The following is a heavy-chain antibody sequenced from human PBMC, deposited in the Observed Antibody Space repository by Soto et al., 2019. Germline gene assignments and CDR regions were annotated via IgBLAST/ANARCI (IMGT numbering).Heavy chain of an antibody. Sequence: PSETLSLTCGVYGGSFSGYQWNWIRQSPGQGLEWIVEINHSGTTKYNPSLESRINLSVDTSKKQFSLKMFSVTAADTAIYYCARGWRFDPWGQGTQVTVSS. J-gene: IGHJ5*02. D-gene: IGHD1-1*01. CDR1: GGSFSGYQ. V-gene: IGHV4-34*01. CDR2: INHSGTT. CDR3: ARGWRFDP.